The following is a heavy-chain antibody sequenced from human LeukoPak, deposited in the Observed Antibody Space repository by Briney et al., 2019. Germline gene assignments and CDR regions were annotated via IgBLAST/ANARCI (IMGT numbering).Heavy chain of an antibody. D-gene: IGHD2-2*01. CDR3: ARVGVPGVPVAMVGWFDP. Sequence: SETLSLTCTVSGGSISSGGYYWSWIRQHPGKGLEWIGYIYYSGSTYYNPSLKSRVTISVDTSKNQFSLRLSSVTAADTAVYSCARVGVPGVPVAMVGWFDPWGQGTLVTVSS. CDR2: IYYSGST. CDR1: GGSISSGGYY. V-gene: IGHV4-31*03. J-gene: IGHJ5*02.